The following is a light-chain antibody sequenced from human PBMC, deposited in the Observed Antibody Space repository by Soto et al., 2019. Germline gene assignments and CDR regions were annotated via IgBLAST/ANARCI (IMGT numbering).Light chain of an antibody. CDR1: SSDVGNYKY. CDR2: EVS. CDR3: CSYTSSGTYV. Sequence: SVLTQPDSVSGSPGQSITISCTGTSSDVGNYKYVSWYQQHPSKAPKLMSYEVSNRPSWFSNRFSSSKSGNTASLTISGLQAEDETDYYCCSYTSSGTYVFGTGTKVTV. J-gene: IGLJ1*01. V-gene: IGLV2-14*01.